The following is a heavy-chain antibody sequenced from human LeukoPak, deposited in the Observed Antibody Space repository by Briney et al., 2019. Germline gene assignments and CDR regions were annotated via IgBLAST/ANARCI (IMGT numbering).Heavy chain of an antibody. CDR2: INHSGSS. J-gene: IGHJ4*02. CDR1: GGSFSAYY. Sequence: SETLSLTCAVYGGSFSAYYWTWIRQPPGKGLEWIGEINHSGSSNYNSSLRSRVTISVDTSYKQFSLRLSSVTAADTAVYYCARVSDYYDSSGPGHYFDYWGQGTLVTVSS. CDR3: ARVSDYYDSSGPGHYFDY. V-gene: IGHV4-34*01. D-gene: IGHD3-22*01.